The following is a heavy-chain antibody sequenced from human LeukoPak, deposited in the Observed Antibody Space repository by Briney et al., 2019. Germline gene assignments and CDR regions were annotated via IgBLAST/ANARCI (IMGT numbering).Heavy chain of an antibody. D-gene: IGHD6-19*01. J-gene: IGHJ4*02. V-gene: IGHV3-23*01. Sequence: GGSLRLSCAASGFTFSSYAMSWVRQAPGKGLEWVSGISDSGGNTYYAASVKGRFTISRDNSKTTLYLQMNSLRGEDTAVYYCAKYLTGGAVSGAFDYWGQGTLVTVSS. CDR1: GFTFSSYA. CDR2: ISDSGGNT. CDR3: AKYLTGGAVSGAFDY.